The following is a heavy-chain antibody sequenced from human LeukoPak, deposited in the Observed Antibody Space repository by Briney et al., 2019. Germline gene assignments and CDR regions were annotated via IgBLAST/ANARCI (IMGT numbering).Heavy chain of an antibody. CDR3: ARVPLYSSGWYAEIDY. V-gene: IGHV3-48*03. D-gene: IGHD6-19*01. Sequence: GGSLRLSCAASGFTFSSYEMNWVRQAPGKGLEWVSYISSSGSTIYYADSVKGRFTISRDNAKNSLYLQMNSLRAGDTAVYYCARVPLYSSGWYAEIDYWGQGTLVTVSS. J-gene: IGHJ4*02. CDR2: ISSSGSTI. CDR1: GFTFSSYE.